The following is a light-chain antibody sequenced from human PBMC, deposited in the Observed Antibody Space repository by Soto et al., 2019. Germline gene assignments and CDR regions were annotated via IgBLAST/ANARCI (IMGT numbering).Light chain of an antibody. CDR3: QQFSSYPLT. Sequence: EIVLTQSNGTLSLSPGERSTLSCMASQSVRSGYFAWYQQKPGQAPRLLIVGASSRATGIPDRFSGGGSGTDFTLTISRLEPEDFAVYYCQQFSSYPLTFGGGTKVDIK. CDR1: QSVRSGY. J-gene: IGKJ4*01. CDR2: GAS. V-gene: IGKV3-20*01.